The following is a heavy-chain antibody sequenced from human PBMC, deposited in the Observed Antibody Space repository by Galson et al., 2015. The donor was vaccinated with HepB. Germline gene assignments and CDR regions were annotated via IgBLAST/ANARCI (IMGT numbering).Heavy chain of an antibody. J-gene: IGHJ6*03. D-gene: IGHD6-6*01. Sequence: SLRLSCAASGFTFSSYWMSWVRQAPGKGLEWVANIKQDGSEKYYVDSVKGRFTISRDNAKNSLYLQMNSLRAEDTAVYYCARDRLSAARPFSVYYYYMDVWGKGTTVTVSS. V-gene: IGHV3-7*01. CDR2: IKQDGSEK. CDR1: GFTFSSYW. CDR3: ARDRLSAARPFSVYYYYMDV.